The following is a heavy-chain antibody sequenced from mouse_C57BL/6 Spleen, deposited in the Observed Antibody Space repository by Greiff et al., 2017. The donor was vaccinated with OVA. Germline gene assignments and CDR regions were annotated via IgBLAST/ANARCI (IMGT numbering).Heavy chain of an antibody. V-gene: IGHV3-6*01. Sequence: EVQRVESGPGLVKPSQSLSLTCSVTGYSITSGYYWNWIRQFPGNKLEWMGYISYDGSNNYNPSLKNRISITRDTSKNQFFLKLNSVTTEDTATYYCARWIYDGYPYYFDYWGQGTTLTVSS. D-gene: IGHD2-3*01. CDR1: GYSITSGYY. CDR3: ARWIYDGYPYYFDY. J-gene: IGHJ2*01. CDR2: ISYDGSN.